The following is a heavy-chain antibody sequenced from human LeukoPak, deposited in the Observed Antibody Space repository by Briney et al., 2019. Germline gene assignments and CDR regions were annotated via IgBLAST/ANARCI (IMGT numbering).Heavy chain of an antibody. CDR3: ARDPDY. CDR1: GGSIGTYY. V-gene: IGHV4-59*12. Sequence: SETLSLTCTVSGGSIGTYYWSWIRQPPGKGLEWIGYISYSGSTNYNPSLKSRVTISVDTSKNQFSLKLSSVTAADTAVYYCARDPDYWGQGTLVTVSS. J-gene: IGHJ4*02. CDR2: ISYSGST.